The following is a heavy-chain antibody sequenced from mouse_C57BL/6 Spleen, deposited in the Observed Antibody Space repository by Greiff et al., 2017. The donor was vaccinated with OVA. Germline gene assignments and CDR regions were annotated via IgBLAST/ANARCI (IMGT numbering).Heavy chain of an antibody. Sequence: EVNVVESGAGLVKPGGSLKLSCAASGFTFSSYAMSWVRQTPEKRLEWVAYISSGGDYIYYADTVKGRFTISRDNARNTLYLQMSSLKSEDTAMYYCTREDGYGNDGWFAYWGQGTLVTVSA. J-gene: IGHJ3*01. D-gene: IGHD2-2*01. CDR3: TREDGYGNDGWFAY. CDR2: ISSGGDYI. CDR1: GFTFSSYA. V-gene: IGHV5-9-1*02.